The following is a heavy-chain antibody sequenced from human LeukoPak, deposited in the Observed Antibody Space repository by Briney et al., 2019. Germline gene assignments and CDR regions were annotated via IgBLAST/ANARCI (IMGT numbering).Heavy chain of an antibody. V-gene: IGHV1-46*01. CDR3: ARDTATVTTGSFDY. J-gene: IGHJ4*02. Sequence: ASVKVSCKASGYTFTSYYMHWVRQAPGPGLEWMGIINPSGGSTSYAQKFQGRVTMTRDMSTSTVYMELSSLRSEDTAVYSCARDTATVTTGSFDYWGQGTLVTVSS. CDR2: INPSGGST. CDR1: GYTFTSYY. D-gene: IGHD4-17*01.